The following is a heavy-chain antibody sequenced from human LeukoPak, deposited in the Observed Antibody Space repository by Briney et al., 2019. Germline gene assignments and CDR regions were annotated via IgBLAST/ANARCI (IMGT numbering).Heavy chain of an antibody. D-gene: IGHD1-1*01. J-gene: IGHJ5*02. CDR1: GGSISGSSYN. Sequence: SETLSLTCTVSGGSISGSSYNCVWIRQPPGKGLEWIGTIYYSGSTYYNPSLKSRVTVSVDTSKNQFSLNLGSVTAADTAVYYCARRTATGRFDPWGQGTLVTVSS. CDR2: IYYSGST. V-gene: IGHV4-39*01. CDR3: ARRTATGRFDP.